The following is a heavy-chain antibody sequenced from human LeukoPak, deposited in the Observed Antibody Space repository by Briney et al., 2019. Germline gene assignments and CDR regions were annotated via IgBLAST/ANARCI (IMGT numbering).Heavy chain of an antibody. J-gene: IGHJ5*02. CDR2: IYYSGST. D-gene: IGHD3-22*01. CDR3: ARVQKLYYYDSSGYYPYNWFDP. CDR1: GGSISSSSYY. V-gene: IGHV4-39*01. Sequence: PSETLSLTCTVSGGSISSSSYYWGWIRQPPGKGLEWIGSIYYSGSTYYNLSLKSRVTISVDTSKNQFSLKLSSVTAADTAVYYCARVQKLYYYDSSGYYPYNWFDPWGQGTLVTVSS.